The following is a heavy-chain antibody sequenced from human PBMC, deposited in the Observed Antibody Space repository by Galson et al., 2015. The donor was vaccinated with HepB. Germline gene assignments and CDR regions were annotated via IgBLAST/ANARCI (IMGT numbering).Heavy chain of an antibody. D-gene: IGHD2-2*01. Sequence: QSGAEVKKPGESLRISCKGSGYTFTNYWITWVRQVPGKGLEWMGRIDPGDSYSNHNPSFEGHVTMSVDKSIDTAYLQWSSLKASDTGVYYCARRYCTSSSCSGVHLYYYGLDVWGQGTTVTVSS. CDR1: GYTFTNYW. CDR3: ARRYCTSSSCSGVHLYYYGLDV. V-gene: IGHV5-10-1*01. J-gene: IGHJ6*02. CDR2: IDPGDSYS.